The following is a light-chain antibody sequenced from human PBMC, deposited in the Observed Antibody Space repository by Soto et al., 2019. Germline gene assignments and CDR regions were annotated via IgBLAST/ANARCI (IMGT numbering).Light chain of an antibody. Sequence: DIQMTQSPSTLSASVGDRVTITCRASQSLSGWVAWYQQKLGKAPKLLIFAASALETGVPPRFSGGGSGTVFTLTISSLQPDDFATYYCQQYDSDSFTFGQGTKLEIK. J-gene: IGKJ2*01. CDR1: QSLSGW. CDR2: AAS. CDR3: QQYDSDSFT. V-gene: IGKV1-5*03.